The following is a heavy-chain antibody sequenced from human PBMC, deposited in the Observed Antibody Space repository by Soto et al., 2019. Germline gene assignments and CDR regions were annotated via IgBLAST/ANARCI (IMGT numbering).Heavy chain of an antibody. D-gene: IGHD3-10*01. CDR1: GGTFSSYA. CDR3: ARALLPSGSSSQRVGPYYYYYGMDV. CDR2: IIPIFGTA. Sequence: AASVKVSCKASGGTFSSYAISWVRQAPGQGLEWMGGIIPIFGTANYAQKFQGRVTITADESTSTAYMELSSLRSEDTAVYYCARALLPSGSSSQRVGPYYYYYGMDVWGQGTTVTVSS. V-gene: IGHV1-69*13. J-gene: IGHJ6*02.